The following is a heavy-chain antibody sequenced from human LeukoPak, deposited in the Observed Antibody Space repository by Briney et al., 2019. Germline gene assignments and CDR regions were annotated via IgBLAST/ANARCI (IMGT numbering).Heavy chain of an antibody. J-gene: IGHJ5*02. CDR2: INHSGGT. CDR3: ARGGVVPAAMYWFDP. V-gene: IGHV4-34*01. D-gene: IGHD2-2*01. CDR1: GGSSSGYY. Sequence: SETLSLTCAVYGGSSSGYYWGWFRHPPGKGLEWIGEINHSGGTNYNPSLKSRVTISVDTSKNQFSLKLSSVTAADTAVYYCARGGVVPAAMYWFDPWGQGTLVTVSS.